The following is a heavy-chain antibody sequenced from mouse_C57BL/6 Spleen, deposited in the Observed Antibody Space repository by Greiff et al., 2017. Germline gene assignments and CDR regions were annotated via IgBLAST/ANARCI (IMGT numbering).Heavy chain of an antibody. CDR3: ARGGNSNFYYAMDY. CDR2: IDPNSGGT. D-gene: IGHD2-5*01. J-gene: IGHJ4*01. Sequence: QVQLQQSGAELVKPGASVKLSCKASGYTFTSYWMHWVKQRPGRGLEWIGRIDPNSGGTKYNAKFKSKATLTVDKPSSTAYMQLSILTSEDSAVYYCARGGNSNFYYAMDYWGQGTSVTVSS. CDR1: GYTFTSYW. V-gene: IGHV1-72*01.